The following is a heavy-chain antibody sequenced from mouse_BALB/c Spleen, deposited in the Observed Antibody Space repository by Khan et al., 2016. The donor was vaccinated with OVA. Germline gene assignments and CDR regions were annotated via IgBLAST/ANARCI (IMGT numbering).Heavy chain of an antibody. J-gene: IGHJ4*01. CDR1: GYTFTNYG. D-gene: IGHD2-10*01. CDR3: ARPPYFSYVMVY. Sequence: IQLVQSGPELKKPGETVKISCKASGYTFTNYGMNWVKQAPGKGLKWMGWINTYTGEPTHADDFKGRFAFSLETSASTAYLQINNLKNEDTATYCCARPPYFSYVMVYWGQGTSVTVSS. V-gene: IGHV9-3-1*01. CDR2: INTYTGEP.